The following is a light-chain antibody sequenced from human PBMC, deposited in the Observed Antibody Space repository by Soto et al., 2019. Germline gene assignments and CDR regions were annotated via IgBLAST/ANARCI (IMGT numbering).Light chain of an antibody. V-gene: IGKV3-15*01. CDR1: QSISSN. CDR3: QQYNKWPRT. Sequence: EIVMTQSPATLSVSPGERATLSFRASQSISSNLAWYQQKPGQAPRLLMFRTSSRATGFPARFSGSGSGTEFTLTISSLQSEDFAVYYCQQYNKWPRTFGQGTKVDI. J-gene: IGKJ1*01. CDR2: RTS.